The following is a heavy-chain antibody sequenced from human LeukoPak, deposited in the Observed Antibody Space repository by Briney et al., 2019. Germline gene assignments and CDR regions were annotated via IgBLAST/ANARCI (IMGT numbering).Heavy chain of an antibody. J-gene: IGHJ4*02. D-gene: IGHD1-26*01. V-gene: IGHV3-30*02. CDR3: AISGLDY. CDR2: IRYDGSNK. Sequence: VGSLRLSCAASGFTFSSYGMHWVRQAPGKGLKWVAFIRYDGSNKYYGDSVKGRFTLSRDDSKDTLYLQMSSLRAEDTAVYYCAISGLDYWGQGTLVTVSS. CDR1: GFTFSSYG.